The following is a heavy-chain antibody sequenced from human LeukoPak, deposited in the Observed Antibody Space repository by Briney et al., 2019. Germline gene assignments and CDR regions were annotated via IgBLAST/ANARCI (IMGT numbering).Heavy chain of an antibody. CDR3: ARGGPAAGRFDY. D-gene: IGHD6-13*01. J-gene: IGHJ4*02. CDR2: IYSGGST. V-gene: IGHV3-66*01. CDR1: GYSISYGYY. Sequence: ETLSLTCTVSGYSISYGYYWGWIRQPPGKGLEWVSVIYSGGSTYYADSVKGRFTISRDNSKNTLYLQMNSLRAEDTAVYYCARGGPAAGRFDYWGQGTLVTVSS.